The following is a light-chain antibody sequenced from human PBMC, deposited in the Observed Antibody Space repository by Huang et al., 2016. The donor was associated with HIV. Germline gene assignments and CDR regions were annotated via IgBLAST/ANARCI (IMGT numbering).Light chain of an antibody. V-gene: IGKV1-39*01. J-gene: IGKJ2*01. CDR1: QRIGNS. CDR3: QQSYSSSPFT. CDR2: AAS. Sequence: DIQMTQSPSSLSASVGDRVTITCRASQRIGNSLKWYQLKPGKAPSLLMYAASTLHSGVPSRFSGSGSGTDFTLTISSLQPEDFATYCCQQSYSSSPFTFGQGTKLEIK.